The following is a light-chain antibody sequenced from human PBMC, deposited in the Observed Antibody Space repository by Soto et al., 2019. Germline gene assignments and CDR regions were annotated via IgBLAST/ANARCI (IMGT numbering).Light chain of an antibody. CDR1: SSNIGGNT. V-gene: IGLV1-44*01. Sequence: QSVLTQPPSASGTPGQRVTISCSGSSSNIGGNTVNWYQQLPGTAPKLLIYGNDQRPSAVPDRFSGSKSGTSASLAISGLQSEDEADYYCAAWDDSLNAFVFGTGTKLTVL. CDR2: GND. CDR3: AAWDDSLNAFV. J-gene: IGLJ1*01.